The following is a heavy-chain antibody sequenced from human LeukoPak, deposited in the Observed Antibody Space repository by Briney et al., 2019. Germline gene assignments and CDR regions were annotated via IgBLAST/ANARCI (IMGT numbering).Heavy chain of an antibody. V-gene: IGHV1-69*01. CDR3: ASSLSGGWGYYYYYMDV. CDR1: GGTFSSYA. CDR2: IIPIFGTA. Sequence: ASVKVSCKASGGTFSSYAISWVRQAPGQGLEWMGGIIPIFGTANYAQKFQGRVTITADESTSTAYMELSSLRSEDTAVYYCASSLSGGWGYYYYYMDVWGKGTTVTISS. D-gene: IGHD1-26*01. J-gene: IGHJ6*03.